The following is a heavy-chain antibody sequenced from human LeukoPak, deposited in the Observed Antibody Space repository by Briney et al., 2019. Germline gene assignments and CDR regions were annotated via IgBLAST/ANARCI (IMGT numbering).Heavy chain of an antibody. CDR2: ISGSGVHT. D-gene: IGHD1-1*01. Sequence: GGSLRLSCAASGFIFNNYVMNWVRQAPGKGLEWVSSISGSGVHTYYADSVKGRFTISRDISKNTLYLQMDSLRAEDTAIYYCARDWKTNSFDYWGQGTLVTVSS. CDR1: GFIFNNYV. V-gene: IGHV3-23*01. CDR3: ARDWKTNSFDY. J-gene: IGHJ4*02.